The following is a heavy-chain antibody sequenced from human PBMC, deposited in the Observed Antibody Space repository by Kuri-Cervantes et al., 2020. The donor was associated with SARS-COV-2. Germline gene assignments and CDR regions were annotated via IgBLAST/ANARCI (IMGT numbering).Heavy chain of an antibody. V-gene: IGHV3-23*01. CDR3: AKGPVGATGAFDI. CDR1: GFTFSSYA. CDR2: ISGSGGST. J-gene: IGHJ3*02. Sequence: GGSLRLSCAASGFTFSSYAMSWVRQAPGKGLEWVSAISGSGGSTYYADSVKGRFTISRDNSKSTLYLQMNSLRAEDTAVYYCAKGPVGATGAFDIWGQGTMVTVSS. D-gene: IGHD1-26*01.